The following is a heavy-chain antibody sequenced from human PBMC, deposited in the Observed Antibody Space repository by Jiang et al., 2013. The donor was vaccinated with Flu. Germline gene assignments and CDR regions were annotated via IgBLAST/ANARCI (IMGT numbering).Heavy chain of an antibody. J-gene: IGHJ4*02. D-gene: IGHD3-10*01. CDR1: GFTFSDYY. Sequence: VQLVESGGGLVKPGGSLRLSCAASGFTFSDYYMSWIRQAPGKGLEWVSYISSSGSTIYYADSVKGRFSISRDNAKNSLCLQMNSLRAEDTAVYYCARVHPYRSGIYLYYFDYWAREPWSPSPQ. CDR3: ARVHPYRSGIYLYYFDY. V-gene: IGHV3-11*01. CDR2: ISSSGSTI.